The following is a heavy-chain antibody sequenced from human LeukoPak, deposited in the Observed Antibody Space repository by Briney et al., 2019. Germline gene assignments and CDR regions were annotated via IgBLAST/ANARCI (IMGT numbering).Heavy chain of an antibody. J-gene: IGHJ5*02. CDR3: AKDHYGAA. CDR1: GFTFSSYG. D-gene: IGHD4-17*01. V-gene: IGHV3-30*18. Sequence: GGSLRLSCAASGFTFSSYGMHWVRQAPGKGLEWVAVISYDGSNKYYADSVKGRFTISRDNSKNTLYLQMNSLRAEDTAVYYCAKDHYGAAWGQGTLVTVSS. CDR2: ISYDGSNK.